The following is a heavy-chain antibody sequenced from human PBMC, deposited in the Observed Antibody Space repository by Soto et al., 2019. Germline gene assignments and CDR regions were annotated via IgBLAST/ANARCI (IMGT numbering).Heavy chain of an antibody. CDR2: INAGNGNT. V-gene: IGHV1-3*01. CDR1: GYTFTTYA. D-gene: IGHD3-22*01. CDR3: ARDQGYYDSGGYYYY. J-gene: IGHJ4*02. Sequence: QVQLVQSGAEVKKPGASVKVSCKASGYTFTTYAIHWVRQAPGQRLEWMGWINAGNGNTKYSQKFQGRVTITRDTYASTAYMELSSLRSEDTAMYYCARDQGYYDSGGYYYYWGQGSLVTVSS.